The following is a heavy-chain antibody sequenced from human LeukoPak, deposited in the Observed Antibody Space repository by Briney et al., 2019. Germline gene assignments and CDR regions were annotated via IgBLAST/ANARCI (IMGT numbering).Heavy chain of an antibody. Sequence: ASVKVSCKASGYTFTGYYMHWGRQAPGQGREGMGWINPNSGGTNYAQKFQGRVTMTRDTSISTAYMELSRLRSDDTAVYYCARDRTAMVSGYYYYYMHVWGKGTTVTVSS. CDR2: INPNSGGT. V-gene: IGHV1-2*02. CDR1: GYTFTGYY. J-gene: IGHJ6*03. D-gene: IGHD5-18*01. CDR3: ARDRTAMVSGYYYYYMHV.